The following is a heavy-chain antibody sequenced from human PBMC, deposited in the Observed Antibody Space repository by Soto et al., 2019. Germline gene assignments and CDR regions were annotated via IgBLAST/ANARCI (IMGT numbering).Heavy chain of an antibody. D-gene: IGHD5-12*01. CDR3: TRPFGATIP. CDR2: IRSKAYGGTT. V-gene: IGHV3-49*03. Sequence: GSLRLSGTASVFTCGDYAMSWFRQAPGKGLEWVGFIRSKAYGGTTEYAASVKGRFTISRDDSKSIAYLQMNSLKTEDTAVYYCTRPFGATIPWGQGTLVTVSS. CDR1: VFTCGDYA. J-gene: IGHJ4*02.